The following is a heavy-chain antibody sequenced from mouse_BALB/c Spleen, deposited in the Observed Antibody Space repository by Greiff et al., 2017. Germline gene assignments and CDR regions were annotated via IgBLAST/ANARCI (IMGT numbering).Heavy chain of an antibody. CDR3: SSSGDYGYHWYFDV. D-gene: IGHD2-2*01. CDR1: GFTFSSFG. Sequence: DVKLVESGGGLVQPGGSRKLSCAASGFTFSSFGMHWVRQAPEKGLEWVAYISSGSSTIYYADTVKGRFTISRDNPKNTLFLQMTSLRSEDTAMYYCSSSGDYGYHWYFDVWGAGTTVTVSS. CDR2: ISSGSSTI. J-gene: IGHJ1*01. V-gene: IGHV5-17*02.